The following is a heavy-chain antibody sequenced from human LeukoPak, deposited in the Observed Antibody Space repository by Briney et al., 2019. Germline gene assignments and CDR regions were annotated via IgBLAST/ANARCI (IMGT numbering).Heavy chain of an antibody. CDR2: IKQGGSEK. CDR1: KFTFSTYW. J-gene: IGHJ4*02. CDR3: ARRRYSGSSQHFDY. D-gene: IGHD1-26*01. V-gene: IGHV3-7*01. Sequence: PGGSLRLSCAASKFTFSTYWMSWVRQAPGKGLEWVANIKQGGSEKYYVDSVKGRFTISRDNAKNSLYLQMNSLRAEDTAVYYCARRRYSGSSQHFDYWGLGTLVTVSS.